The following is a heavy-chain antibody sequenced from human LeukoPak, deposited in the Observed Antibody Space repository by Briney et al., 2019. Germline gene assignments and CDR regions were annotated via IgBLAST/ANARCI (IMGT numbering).Heavy chain of an antibody. Sequence: ASVKVSCKASGYTFTSYGISWVRQAPGQGLEWMGWISACNGNTNYAQKLQGRVTMTTDTSTSTAYMELRSLRSDDTAVYYCARDRPEAYCGGDCYSGTGQFDPWGQGTLVTVSS. D-gene: IGHD2-21*02. V-gene: IGHV1-18*01. CDR1: GYTFTSYG. CDR3: ARDRPEAYCGGDCYSGTGQFDP. CDR2: ISACNGNT. J-gene: IGHJ5*02.